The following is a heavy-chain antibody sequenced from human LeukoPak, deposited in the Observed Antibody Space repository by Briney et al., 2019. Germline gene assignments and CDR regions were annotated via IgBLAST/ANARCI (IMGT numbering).Heavy chain of an antibody. D-gene: IGHD4-17*01. V-gene: IGHV1-69*04. CDR2: IIPILGIA. J-gene: IGHJ4*02. CDR1: GGTFSSYA. Sequence: SVKVSCKASGGTFSSYAISWVRQAPGQGLEWMGRIIPILGIANYAQKFQGRVTITADKSTSTAYMELSSLRPEDTAVYYCASSDYGDYQEIFDYWGQGTLVTVSS. CDR3: ASSDYGDYQEIFDY.